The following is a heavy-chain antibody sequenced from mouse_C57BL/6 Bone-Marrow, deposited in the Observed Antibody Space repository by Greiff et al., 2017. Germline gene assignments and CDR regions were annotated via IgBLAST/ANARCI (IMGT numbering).Heavy chain of an antibody. Sequence: EVQLKQSGPELVKPGASVKISCKASGYYFTGYYMHWVKQSHGNILDWIGYIYPYNGVSSYNQKFKGKATLTVDKSSSPAYMELRGLTSEASAVYYCAREETTVAPYYFDYWGQGTTLTVSS. CDR3: AREETTVAPYYFDY. J-gene: IGHJ2*01. D-gene: IGHD1-1*01. V-gene: IGHV1-31*01. CDR2: IYPYNGVS. CDR1: GYYFTGYY.